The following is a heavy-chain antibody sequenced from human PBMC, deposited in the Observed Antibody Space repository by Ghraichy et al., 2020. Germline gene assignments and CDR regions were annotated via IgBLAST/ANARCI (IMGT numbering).Heavy chain of an antibody. CDR1: GGSISSSSYY. CDR3: ARRSYYYDSSGYYHIFDY. V-gene: IGHV4-39*01. Sequence: SETLSLTCTVSGGSISSSSYYWGWIRQPPGKGLEWIGSIYYSGSTYYNPSLKSRVTISVDTSKNQFSLKLSSVTAADTAVYYCARRSYYYDSSGYYHIFDYWGQGTLVTVSS. J-gene: IGHJ4*02. CDR2: IYYSGST. D-gene: IGHD3-22*01.